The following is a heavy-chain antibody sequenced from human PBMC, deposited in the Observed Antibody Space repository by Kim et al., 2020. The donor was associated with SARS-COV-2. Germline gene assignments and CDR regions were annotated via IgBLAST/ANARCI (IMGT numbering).Heavy chain of an antibody. V-gene: IGHV3-21*04. CDR3: ARQDDSWSGFDY. CDR2: I. J-gene: IGHJ4*02. D-gene: IGHD3-3*01. Sequence: IAYTDTVKVRYSITRGNAENLLYLQMNSLRAEDTAVYYCARQDDSWSGFDYWGQGALVTVSS.